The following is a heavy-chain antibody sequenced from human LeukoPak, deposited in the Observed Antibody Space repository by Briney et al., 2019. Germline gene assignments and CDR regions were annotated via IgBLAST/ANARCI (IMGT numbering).Heavy chain of an antibody. J-gene: IGHJ6*03. V-gene: IGHV4-4*07. Sequence: SETLSLTCTVSGGSISGYYWSWIRQSAGKGLEWIGRIFSSGSSNYNPSLKSRVTMTRDTSTNTVYMELSSLRSEDTAVYYCARGPSITMVRGGQWYYYMDVWGKGTTVTISS. CDR3: ARGPSITMVRGGQWYYYMDV. D-gene: IGHD3-10*01. CDR1: GGSISGYY. CDR2: IFSSGSS.